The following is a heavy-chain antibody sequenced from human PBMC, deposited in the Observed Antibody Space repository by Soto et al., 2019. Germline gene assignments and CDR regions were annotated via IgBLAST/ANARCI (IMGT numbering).Heavy chain of an antibody. Sequence: PSETLSLTCTVSGGSIASSSHYWGWIRQPPGKGLECIGNIYYDGNTYYNPSLKSRVTISLYTSKNQFSLRLNSVTAADTAVYYCARSSITPRLFMYPFDYWGQGPLVTVSS. J-gene: IGHJ4*02. CDR3: ARSSITPRLFMYPFDY. CDR2: IYYDGNT. V-gene: IGHV4-39*01. CDR1: GGSIASSSHY. D-gene: IGHD6-6*01.